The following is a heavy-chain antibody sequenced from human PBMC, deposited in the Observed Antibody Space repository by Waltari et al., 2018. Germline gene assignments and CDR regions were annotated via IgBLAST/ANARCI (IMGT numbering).Heavy chain of an antibody. D-gene: IGHD2-15*01. CDR3: ARDRGRGLYLDA. Sequence: QLQLQESGPGLVKPSGTLSLSCAVSGDSVTSPNWWSWVRQSPQRGLEWIGQVLHTGKSIYSPSFASRVTMSLDASNNQFSLKVTSATAADTAVYYCARDRGRGLYLDAWGPGTLVTVSP. CDR2: VLHTGKS. CDR1: GDSVTSPNW. V-gene: IGHV4-4*02. J-gene: IGHJ5*02.